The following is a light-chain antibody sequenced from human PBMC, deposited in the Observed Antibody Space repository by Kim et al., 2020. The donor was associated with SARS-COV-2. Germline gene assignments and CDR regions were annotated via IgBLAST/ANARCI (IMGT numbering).Light chain of an antibody. CDR3: QKYNSAPWT. CDR1: QDIANS. Sequence: ASIGDRVTITCRASQDIANSLAWYQQKPVKVPQVLIYAAATLQSGVPFRFSGSGSGTEFTLTIGSLQTEDVATYYCQKYNSAPWTFGPGTKVDIK. V-gene: IGKV1-27*01. J-gene: IGKJ1*01. CDR2: AAA.